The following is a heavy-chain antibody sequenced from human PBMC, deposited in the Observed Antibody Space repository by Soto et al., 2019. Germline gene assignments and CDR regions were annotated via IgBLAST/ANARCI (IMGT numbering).Heavy chain of an antibody. CDR2: FYYSGSS. V-gene: IGHV4-59*01. CDR1: GGSISSYY. Sequence: PSETLSLTCTVSGGSISSYYWSWIRQPPGKGLEWIAYFYYSGSSNYNPSLKSRVTVSVDTSKKQVSLKLSSVTAADTAVYYCARSDNAYGTELDYWGQGTLVTVSS. CDR3: ARSDNAYGTELDY. J-gene: IGHJ4*02. D-gene: IGHD3-10*01.